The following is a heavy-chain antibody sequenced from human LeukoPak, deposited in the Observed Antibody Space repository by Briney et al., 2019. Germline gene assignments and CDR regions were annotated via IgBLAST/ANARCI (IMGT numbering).Heavy chain of an antibody. D-gene: IGHD2-21*02. V-gene: IGHV3-30*18. J-gene: IGHJ6*03. CDR3: AKGDQHYYYYYMDV. Sequence: GGSLRLSCAASGFTFSSYGMHWVRQAPGKGLEWVAVISYDGSNKYYADSVKGRFTISRDNSKNTLYLQMNSLRAEDTAVYYCAKGDQHYYYYYMDVWGKGTTVTVSS. CDR2: ISYDGSNK. CDR1: GFTFSSYG.